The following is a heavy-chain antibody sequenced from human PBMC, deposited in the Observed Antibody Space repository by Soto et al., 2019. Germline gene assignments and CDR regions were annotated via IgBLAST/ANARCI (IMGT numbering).Heavy chain of an antibody. CDR3: AKALERYQDRSGYEGYFNYYGLDV. V-gene: IGHV3-30*18. D-gene: IGHD3-22*01. CDR1: GFTFSNYD. J-gene: IGHJ6*02. Sequence: QMQLVESGGGVVQPGRSRRLSCLVSGFTFSNYDMHWVRQAPGKGLEWVAIISYDGSDKTYADSVKGRFTISRDNSKNTLYLQMNSLRAEDTAVFYCAKALERYQDRSGYEGYFNYYGLDVWGQGTTVTVSS. CDR2: ISYDGSDK.